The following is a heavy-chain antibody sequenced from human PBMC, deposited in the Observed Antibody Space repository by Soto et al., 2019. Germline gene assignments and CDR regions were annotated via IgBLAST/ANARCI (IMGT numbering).Heavy chain of an antibody. CDR3: AKNYDFWSGYFFGAFDI. CDR2: ISGSGGST. V-gene: IGHV3-23*01. CDR1: GFTFSSYA. D-gene: IGHD3-3*01. J-gene: IGHJ3*02. Sequence: EVQLLESGGGLVQPGGSLRLSCAASGFTFSSYAMSWVRQAPGKGLEWVSAISGSGGSTYYADSVKGRFTISRDNSKNTLYPQMNSLRAEDTAVYYCAKNYDFWSGYFFGAFDIWGQGTMVTVSS.